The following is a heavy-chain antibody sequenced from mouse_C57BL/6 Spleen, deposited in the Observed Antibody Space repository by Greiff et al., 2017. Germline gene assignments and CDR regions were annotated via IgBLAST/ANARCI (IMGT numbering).Heavy chain of an antibody. J-gene: IGHJ1*03. CDR2: IYPGDGDT. D-gene: IGHD1-1*01. Sequence: VQLVESGPELVKPGASVKISCKASGYAFSSSWMNWVKQRPGKGLEWIGRIYPGDGDTNYNGKFKGKATLSADKSSSTAYMQLSSLTSEDSAVYFCARGYGSIHWYFDVWGTGTTVTVSS. CDR3: ARGYGSIHWYFDV. CDR1: GYAFSSSW. V-gene: IGHV1-82*01.